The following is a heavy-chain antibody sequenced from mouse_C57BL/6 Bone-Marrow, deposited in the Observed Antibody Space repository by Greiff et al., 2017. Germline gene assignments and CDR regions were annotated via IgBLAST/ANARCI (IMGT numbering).Heavy chain of an antibody. CDR1: GYTFTDYN. J-gene: IGHJ1*03. V-gene: IGHV1-18*01. D-gene: IGHD2-4*01. CDR2: ITPNNGGT. CDR3: ARSRLRPPWYFDV. Sequence: VQLQQSGPELVKPGASVKIPCKASGYTFTDYNMDWVKQSHGKSLEWIGDITPNNGGTIYNQKFKGKATLTGDKSSSTAYMELRSLTSEDTAVYYCARSRLRPPWYFDVWGTGTTVTVSS.